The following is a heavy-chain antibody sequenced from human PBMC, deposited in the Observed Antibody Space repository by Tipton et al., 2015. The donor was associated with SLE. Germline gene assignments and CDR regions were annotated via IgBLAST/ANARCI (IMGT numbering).Heavy chain of an antibody. CDR2: ILSTGIT. D-gene: IGHD4-17*01. CDR1: GVSISRGSYF. V-gene: IGHV4-61*09. J-gene: IGHJ4*02. CDR3: ARDSHTDYGDFYVDS. Sequence: TLSLTCSVSGVSISRGSYFWTWIRQPAGKGLEWVGHILSTGITDYNPSLKSRVSISADTSKNQFSLNLDSMTAADTAVYYCARDSHTDYGDFYVDSWGQGTLVTVSS.